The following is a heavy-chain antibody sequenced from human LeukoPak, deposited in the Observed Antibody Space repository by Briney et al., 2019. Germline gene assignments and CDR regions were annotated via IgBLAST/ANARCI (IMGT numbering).Heavy chain of an antibody. CDR3: ARGAGGTIFGVVAMEVVATTPHYYYYYGMDV. J-gene: IGHJ6*02. CDR2: INPNSGGT. D-gene: IGHD3-3*01. CDR1: GYTFTVYY. Sequence: GASVKVSFKASGYTFTVYYMHWVRQAPGQGLEWMGWINPNSGGTNYAQKFQGRVTMTRDTSISTAYMELSRLRSDDTAVYYCARGAGGTIFGVVAMEVVATTPHYYYYYGMDVWGQGTTVTVSS. V-gene: IGHV1-2*02.